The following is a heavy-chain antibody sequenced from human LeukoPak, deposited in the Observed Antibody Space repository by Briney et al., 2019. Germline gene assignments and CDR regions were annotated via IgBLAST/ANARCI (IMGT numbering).Heavy chain of an antibody. D-gene: IGHD2-21*02. CDR2: ISYDGSNK. CDR1: GFTFSSYG. CDR3: AKMLAYCGGDCYDY. J-gene: IGHJ4*02. V-gene: IGHV3-30*18. Sequence: GRSLRLSCAASGFTFSSYGMHWVRQAPGKGLEWVAVISYDGSNKYYADSVKGRFTISRDNSKNTLYLQMNSLRAEDTAVYYCAKMLAYCGGDCYDYWGQGTLVTVSS.